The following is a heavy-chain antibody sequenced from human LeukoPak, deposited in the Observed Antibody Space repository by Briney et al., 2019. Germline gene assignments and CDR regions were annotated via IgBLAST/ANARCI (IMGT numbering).Heavy chain of an antibody. J-gene: IGHJ4*02. D-gene: IGHD2-21*01. CDR2: IGTTGDIT. CDR3: VCGSSGTSHEGY. Sequence: GGSLRLSCAASGFTFTHHAMTWVRQAPGKGLEWVSSIGTTGDITYYADSVKGRFTISRDNSMNTLFLRMNSLRDEDMAVYYCVCGSSGTSHEGYWGQGTLVAVSS. CDR1: GFTFTHHA. V-gene: IGHV3-23*01.